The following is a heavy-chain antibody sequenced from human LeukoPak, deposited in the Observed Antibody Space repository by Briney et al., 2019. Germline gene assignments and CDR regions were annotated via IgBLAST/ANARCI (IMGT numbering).Heavy chain of an antibody. CDR2: ISYDGSNK. V-gene: IGHV3-30-3*01. J-gene: IGHJ3*02. CDR3: ARDLFRLPAANCAFDI. D-gene: IGHD2-2*01. CDR1: GFTFSSYA. Sequence: PGGSLRLSCAASGFTFSSYAMHWVRQAPGKGLEWVAVISYDGSNKYYADSVKGRFTISRDNSKNTLYLQMNSLRAEDTAVYYCARDLFRLPAANCAFDIWGQGTMVTVSS.